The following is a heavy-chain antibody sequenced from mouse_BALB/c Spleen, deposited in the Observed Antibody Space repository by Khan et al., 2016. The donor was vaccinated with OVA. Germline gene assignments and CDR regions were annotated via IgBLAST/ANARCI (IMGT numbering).Heavy chain of an antibody. J-gene: IGHJ2*01. Sequence: QVQLQQSGAELARPGASVKMSCKASGYTFTSYTMHWVRQRPGQGLGWIGYINPRSGNTDYNQKFKDKTTLTVDRSSSTDYMQLSSLPSEDSAVYYGARRRGGYYFDYWGQGPTLTVPS. CDR3: ARRRGGYYFDY. CDR1: GYTFTSYT. CDR2: INPRSGNT. V-gene: IGHV1-4*02.